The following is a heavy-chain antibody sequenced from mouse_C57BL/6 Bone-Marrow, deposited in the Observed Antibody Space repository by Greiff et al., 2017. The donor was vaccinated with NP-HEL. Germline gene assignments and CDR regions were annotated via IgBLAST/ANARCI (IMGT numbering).Heavy chain of an antibody. V-gene: IGHV1-22*01. D-gene: IGHD3-2*02. Sequence: EVQLQQSGPELVKPGASVKMSCKASGYTFTDYNMHWVKQSHGKSLEWIGYINPNNGGTSYNQKFKGKATLTVNKSSSTAYMELRSLTSEDSAVYYCARLGGDISGDPWFAYWGQGTLVTVSA. CDR2: INPNNGGT. J-gene: IGHJ3*01. CDR1: GYTFTDYN. CDR3: ARLGGDISGDPWFAY.